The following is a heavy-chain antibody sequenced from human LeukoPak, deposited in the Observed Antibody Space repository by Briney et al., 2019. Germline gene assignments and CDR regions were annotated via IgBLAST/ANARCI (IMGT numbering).Heavy chain of an antibody. CDR3: AKDEAMIKIYYFDY. D-gene: IGHD5-18*01. Sequence: GGSLRLSCAASGFTFSSYAMSWVRQAPGKGLEWVSSISGSGINTYYADSVKGRFTISRDNSENTLYLQMNSLRAEDTAVYYCAKDEAMIKIYYFDYWGQGTLVTVSS. J-gene: IGHJ4*02. V-gene: IGHV3-23*01. CDR1: GFTFSSYA. CDR2: ISGSGINT.